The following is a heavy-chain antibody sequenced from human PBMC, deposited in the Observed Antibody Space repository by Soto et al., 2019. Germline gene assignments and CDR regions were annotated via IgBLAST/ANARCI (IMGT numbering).Heavy chain of an antibody. CDR3: ARDPTYCSGGSCYSVYYYGMDV. Sequence: SVKVSCKASGYTFTSYAMHWVRQAPGQRLEWMGWINAGNGNTKYSQKFQGRVTITRDTSASTAYMELSSPRSEDTAVYYCARDPTYCSGGSCYSVYYYGMDVWGQGTTVTVSS. CDR1: GYTFTSYA. CDR2: INAGNGNT. J-gene: IGHJ6*02. D-gene: IGHD2-15*01. V-gene: IGHV1-3*01.